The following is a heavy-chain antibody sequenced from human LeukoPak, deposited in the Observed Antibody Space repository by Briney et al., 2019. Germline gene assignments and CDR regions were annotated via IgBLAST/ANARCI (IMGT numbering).Heavy chain of an antibody. J-gene: IGHJ5*02. V-gene: IGHV4-59*08. D-gene: IGHD1-26*01. CDR2: IYNSGST. CDR1: GGSISNYY. CDR3: ARRSYSGSYYDWFDP. Sequence: SETLSLTCTVSGGSISNYYWSWIRQPPGKGLEWIGYIYNSGSTDYNPSLKSRVTISVDTSKNQFSLKLSSVTAADTAVYYCARRSYSGSYYDWFDPWGQGSLVTVSS.